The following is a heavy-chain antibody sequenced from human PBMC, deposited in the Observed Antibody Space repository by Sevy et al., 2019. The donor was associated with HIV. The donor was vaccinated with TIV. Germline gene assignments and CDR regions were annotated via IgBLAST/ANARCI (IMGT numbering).Heavy chain of an antibody. V-gene: IGHV3-23*01. CDR3: GKGGGGHYDPDEIGYYFYYYNMDV. Sequence: GESLKISCAVSGFSFDSYGMTWVRQAPGKGLEWVSGISGSGSRTYYADSVKGRFIISRDNSKNTLDLQMNSLRSEDTAIYYRGKGGGGHYDPDEIGYYFYYYNMDVWGKGTTVTVSS. D-gene: IGHD3-22*01. J-gene: IGHJ6*03. CDR1: GFSFDSYG. CDR2: ISGSGSRT.